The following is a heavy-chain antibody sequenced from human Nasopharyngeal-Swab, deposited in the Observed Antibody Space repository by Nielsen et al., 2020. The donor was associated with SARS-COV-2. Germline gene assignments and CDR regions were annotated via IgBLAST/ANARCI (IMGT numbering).Heavy chain of an antibody. D-gene: IGHD2-15*01. CDR1: GFTFIDYA. CDR2: ISGSSGST. J-gene: IGHJ5*02. CDR3: AKDGYCRGVSCYGTWFDP. V-gene: IGHV3-23*01. Sequence: GESLKISCAASGFTFIDYAMSWVRQAPGKGLDWVSSISGSSGSTYYADSVKGRFTISRDDSKNTLYLQMNSLSAEDTAIYYCAKDGYCRGVSCYGTWFDPWGQGTLVTVSS.